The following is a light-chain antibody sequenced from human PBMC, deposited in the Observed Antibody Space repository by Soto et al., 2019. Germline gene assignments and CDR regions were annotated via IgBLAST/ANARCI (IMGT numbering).Light chain of an antibody. Sequence: QSALTQPASVSGSPGQSITISCSGTSSDVGDYYYVSWYQQHPGKAPKLLIYGVTDRPSGVSHRFSGSRSDSTASLTISGLQAEDEADYYCCSYAGTYTWVFGGGTKLTVL. J-gene: IGLJ3*02. V-gene: IGLV2-14*01. CDR3: CSYAGTYTWV. CDR1: SSDVGDYYY. CDR2: GVT.